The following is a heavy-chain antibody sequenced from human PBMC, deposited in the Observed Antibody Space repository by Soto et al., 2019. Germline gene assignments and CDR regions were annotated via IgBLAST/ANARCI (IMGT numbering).Heavy chain of an antibody. CDR2: IYYSGST. D-gene: IGHD3-22*01. V-gene: IGHV4-59*12. J-gene: IGHJ4*02. CDR3: ARVFTMKRPPHFDY. CDR1: GGSISSYY. Sequence: PSETLSLTCTVSGGSISSYYWSWIRQPPGKGLEWIGYIYYSGSTNYNPSLKSRVTISVDTSKNQFSLKLSSVTAADTAVYYCARVFTMKRPPHFDYWGQGALVTVSS.